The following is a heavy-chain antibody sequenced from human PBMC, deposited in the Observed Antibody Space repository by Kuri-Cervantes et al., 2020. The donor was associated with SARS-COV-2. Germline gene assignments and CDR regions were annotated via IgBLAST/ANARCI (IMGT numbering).Heavy chain of an antibody. D-gene: IGHD6-19*01. Sequence: GGSLRLSCAASGFTFSNAWMSWVRQAPGKGLEWVGRIKSKTDGGTTDYTAPVKGRFTISRDNAKNSLYLQMNSLRAEDTAVYYCARGYSSGWYFDYWGQGTLVTVSS. CDR3: ARGYSSGWYFDY. CDR1: GFTFSNAW. CDR2: IKSKTDGGTT. J-gene: IGHJ4*02. V-gene: IGHV3-15*01.